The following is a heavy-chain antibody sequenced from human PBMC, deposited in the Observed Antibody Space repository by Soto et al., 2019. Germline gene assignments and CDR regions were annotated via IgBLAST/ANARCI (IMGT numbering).Heavy chain of an antibody. V-gene: IGHV4-59*01. CDR3: ARDGRLLLRGFSFYNGMDV. CDR1: GGSISNYY. Sequence: SETLSLTCTVSGGSISNYYWNWIRQPPGKGLEWIGYIYYSGNTNYNPSLKSRVTISVDRSKNQFSLKLTSVTAADTAVYFCARDGRLLLRGFSFYNGMDVWGQGTTVT. D-gene: IGHD3-10*01. J-gene: IGHJ6*02. CDR2: IYYSGNT.